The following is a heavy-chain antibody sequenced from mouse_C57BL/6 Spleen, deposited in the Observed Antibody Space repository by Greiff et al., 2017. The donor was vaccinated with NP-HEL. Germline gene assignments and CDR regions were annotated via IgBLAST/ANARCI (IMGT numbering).Heavy chain of an antibody. D-gene: IGHD1-1*01. V-gene: IGHV1-54*01. CDR1: GYAFTNYL. Sequence: VQRVESGAELVRPGTSVKVSCKASGYAFTNYLIEWVKQRPGQGLEWIGVINPGSGGTNYNEKFKGKATLTADKSSSTAYMQLSSLTSEDSAVYFCARSTTVVATPLDYWGQGTTLTVSS. CDR2: INPGSGGT. CDR3: ARSTTVVATPLDY. J-gene: IGHJ2*01.